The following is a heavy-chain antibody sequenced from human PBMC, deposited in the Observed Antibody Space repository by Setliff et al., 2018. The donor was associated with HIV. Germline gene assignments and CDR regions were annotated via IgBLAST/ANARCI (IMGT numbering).Heavy chain of an antibody. V-gene: IGHV4-30-4*01. CDR2: IYHTGAT. CDR1: GGSISSDDHY. J-gene: IGHJ4*03. D-gene: IGHD6-25*01. CDR3: ARMSISASVYFDY. Sequence: TLSLTCTVSGGSISSDDHYWSWIRQPPGKGLEWIGYIYHTGATYYKSSLESRLTISVDTSKNQFSLKLNSVTAADTAVYFCARMSISASVYFDYWGQGTTVTVSS.